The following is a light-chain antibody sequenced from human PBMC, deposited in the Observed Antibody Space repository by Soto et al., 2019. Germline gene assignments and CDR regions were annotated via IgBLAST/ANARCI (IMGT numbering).Light chain of an antibody. CDR3: QQYNNWPPMST. J-gene: IGKJ2*01. CDR1: QNVGRN. CDR2: GTS. V-gene: IGKV3-15*01. Sequence: EIVMTQSPDTLSVSPGERATLSCRASQNVGRNVAWYQQRPGQAPRLLRHGTSTSAADIPARFSCSVYGTEFTLTINSLQPEDFVIYYCQQYNNWPPMSTFGQGTKLEMK.